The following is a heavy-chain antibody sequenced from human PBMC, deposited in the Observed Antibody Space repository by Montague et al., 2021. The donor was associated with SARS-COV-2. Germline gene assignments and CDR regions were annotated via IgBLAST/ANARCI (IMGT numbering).Heavy chain of an antibody. Sequence: SETLSLTCTVSGRSISTDHYWGWIRQPPGKGLEWIGGIHHSGNTYYNPSLKSRLTISIGTSKNQFSLKLTSLTAADTAVYYCASQVAYLDYFDPWGQGTLVTVSS. J-gene: IGHJ5*02. CDR1: GRSISTDHY. V-gene: IGHV4-38-2*02. D-gene: IGHD4-11*01. CDR2: IHHSGNT. CDR3: ASQVAYLDYFDP.